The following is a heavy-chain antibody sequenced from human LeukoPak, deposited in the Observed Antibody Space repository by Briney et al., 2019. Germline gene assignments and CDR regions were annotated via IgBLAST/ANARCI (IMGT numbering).Heavy chain of an antibody. CDR2: ISYDGSKK. CDR1: GFTFSSFA. D-gene: IGHD3-22*01. Sequence: GGSLRLSCAASGFTFSSFAMHWVRQAPGKGLEWVTLISYDGSKKYYADSVKGRFTISRDNSKNTLYLQMNSLRVEDTAVYYCARDGKDSSGYYFGDSWGQGTLVTVSS. J-gene: IGHJ4*02. CDR3: ARDGKDSSGYYFGDS. V-gene: IGHV3-30*14.